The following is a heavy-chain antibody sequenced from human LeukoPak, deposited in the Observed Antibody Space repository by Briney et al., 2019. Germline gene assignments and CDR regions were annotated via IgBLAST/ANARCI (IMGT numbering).Heavy chain of an antibody. V-gene: IGHV4-38-2*02. CDR3: AREREWIQLPAMRSYYYMDV. D-gene: IGHD5-18*01. CDR1: GYSISSGYY. J-gene: IGHJ6*03. Sequence: SETLSLTCTVSGYSISSGYYWGWIRQPPGKGLEWIGSIYHSGSTYYNPSLKSRVAISVDTSKNQFSLKLSSVTAADTAVYYCAREREWIQLPAMRSYYYMDVWGKGTTVTVSS. CDR2: IYHSGST.